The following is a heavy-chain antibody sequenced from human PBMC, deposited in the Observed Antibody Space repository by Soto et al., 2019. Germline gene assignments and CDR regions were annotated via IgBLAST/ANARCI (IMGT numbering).Heavy chain of an antibody. V-gene: IGHV3-30*03. CDR1: GFIFSNSG. D-gene: IGHD1-26*01. Sequence: QEQLVESGGGVVQPGGSLRLSCAASGFIFSNSGMHWVRQAPGKGLEWVAVISYDGSKQYADSVKGRVTISRDNSKNTLYLQMSSLRVEDTAVYYCATGVRENAFEIWGQGTMVTVSS. J-gene: IGHJ3*02. CDR3: ATGVRENAFEI. CDR2: ISYDGSKQ.